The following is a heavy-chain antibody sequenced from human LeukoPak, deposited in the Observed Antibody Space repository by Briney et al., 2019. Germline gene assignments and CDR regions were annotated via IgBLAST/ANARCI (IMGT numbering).Heavy chain of an antibody. CDR3: AREVGTPQAFDI. CDR2: ISSSSTTI. Sequence: PGGSLRLSCAASRFTFIYYGVNWVRQAPGKGLEWVSYISSSSTTIYYAESVRGRFTISRDNAKNSLYLQMNSLKAEDTAIYYCAREVGTPQAFDIWGQGTMVTVSS. J-gene: IGHJ3*02. V-gene: IGHV3-48*01. CDR1: RFTFIYYG. D-gene: IGHD1-26*01.